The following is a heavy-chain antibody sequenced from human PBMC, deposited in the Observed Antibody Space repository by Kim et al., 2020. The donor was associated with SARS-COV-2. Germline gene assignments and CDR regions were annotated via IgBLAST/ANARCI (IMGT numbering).Heavy chain of an antibody. D-gene: IGHD3-22*01. CDR2: IYPGDSDT. J-gene: IGHJ4*02. CDR1: GYSFTSYW. V-gene: IGHV5-51*01. CDR3: ARLLGGDYDSSGYCDY. Sequence: GESLKISCKGSGYSFTSYWIGWVRQMPGKGLEWMGIIYPGDSDTRYSPSFQGQVTISADKSISTAYLQWSSLKASDTAMYYCARLLGGDYDSSGYCDYWGQGTLVTVSS.